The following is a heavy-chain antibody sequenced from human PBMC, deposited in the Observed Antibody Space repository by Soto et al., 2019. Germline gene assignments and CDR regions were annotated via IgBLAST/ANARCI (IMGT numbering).Heavy chain of an antibody. J-gene: IGHJ6*02. CDR1: GGSISSGDYY. CDR3: ARDARDYYGSGGYYYGMDV. Sequence: SETLSLTCTVSGGSISSGDYYWSWIRQPPGKGLEWIGYIYYSGSTYYNPSLKSRVTISVDTSKNQFSLKLSSVTAADTAVYYCARDARDYYGSGGYYYGMDVWGQGTTITLSS. V-gene: IGHV4-30-4*02. CDR2: IYYSGST. D-gene: IGHD3-10*01.